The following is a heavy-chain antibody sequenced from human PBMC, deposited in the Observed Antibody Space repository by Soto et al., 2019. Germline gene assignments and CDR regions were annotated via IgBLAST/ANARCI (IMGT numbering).Heavy chain of an antibody. Sequence: QVQLQQSGPGLVKPSQTLSLTCDISGDSVSTNSATWDWIRQSQSRGLEWLGRTYYRSKWYNDYAVSVKGPITINPDTSNNQFSLQLNSVTPADTAVYYCAILVGNSWLDSWGQGTLVTVSS. CDR3: AILVGNSWLDS. V-gene: IGHV6-1*01. CDR2: TYYRSKWYN. J-gene: IGHJ5*01. D-gene: IGHD2-2*01. CDR1: GDSVSTNSAT.